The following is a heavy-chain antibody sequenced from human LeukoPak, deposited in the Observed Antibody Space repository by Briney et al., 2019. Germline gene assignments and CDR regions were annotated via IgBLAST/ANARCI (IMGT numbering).Heavy chain of an antibody. V-gene: IGHV3-23*01. CDR3: AKGGLAARNWFDP. J-gene: IGHJ5*02. Sequence: GGSLRLSCAASGFTFSSYAMSWVRQAPGKGLDWVSAISGSGGTTYYADSVKGRFTISRDNSKNTLYLQMNSLGAEDTAVFYCAKGGLAARNWFDPWGQGTLVIASS. D-gene: IGHD6-6*01. CDR2: ISGSGGTT. CDR1: GFTFSSYA.